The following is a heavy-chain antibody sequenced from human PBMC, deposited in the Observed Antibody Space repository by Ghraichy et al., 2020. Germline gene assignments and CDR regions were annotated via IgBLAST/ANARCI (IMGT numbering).Heavy chain of an antibody. V-gene: IGHV4-39*01. CDR1: GGSISSSSYY. Sequence: SETLSLTCTVSGGSISSSSYYWGWIRQPPGKGLEWIGSIYYSGSTYYNPSLKSRVTISVDTSKNQFSLKLSSVTAADTAVYYCSRLVRIAAAGTSIFDYWGQGTLVTVSS. CDR3: SRLVRIAAAGTSIFDY. J-gene: IGHJ4*02. D-gene: IGHD6-13*01. CDR2: IYYSGST.